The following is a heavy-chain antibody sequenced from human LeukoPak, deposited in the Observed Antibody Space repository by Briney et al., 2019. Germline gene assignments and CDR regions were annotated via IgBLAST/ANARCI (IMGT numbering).Heavy chain of an antibody. V-gene: IGHV1-46*01. CDR3: ARDPLDYDILTGTLDY. Sequence: GASVKVSCKASGYTFTSYYMHWVRQAPGQGLEWMGIINPSGGSTSYAQKFQGRVTMTRDTSTSTVYMELSSLRSEDTAVYYCARDPLDYDILTGTLDYWGQGTLVTVSS. D-gene: IGHD3-9*01. CDR1: GYTFTSYY. J-gene: IGHJ4*02. CDR2: INPSGGST.